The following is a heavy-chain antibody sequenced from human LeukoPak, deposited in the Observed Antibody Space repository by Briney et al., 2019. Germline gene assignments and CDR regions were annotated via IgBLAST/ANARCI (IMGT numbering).Heavy chain of an antibody. CDR3: AKAQDYYDSSGGIDY. CDR1: GFTFSSYG. V-gene: IGHV3-30*02. Sequence: PGGSLRLSCAASGFTFSSYGMHWVRQAPGKGLEWVAFIRYDGSYRYYADSVKGRFTISRDNSKNTLYLQMNSLRAEDTAVYYCAKAQDYYDSSGGIDYWGQGTLVTVSS. J-gene: IGHJ4*02. CDR2: IRYDGSYR. D-gene: IGHD3-22*01.